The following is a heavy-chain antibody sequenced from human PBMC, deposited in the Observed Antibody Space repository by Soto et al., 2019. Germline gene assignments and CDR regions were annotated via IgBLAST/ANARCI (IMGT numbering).Heavy chain of an antibody. CDR3: ARSYGDFGYYYYYGMDV. V-gene: IGHV4-59*01. D-gene: IGHD4-17*01. J-gene: IGHJ6*02. CDR2: IYYSGST. Sequence: PSETLSLTCTVSGGSISSYYWSWIRQPPGKGLEWIGYIYYSGSTNYNPSLKSRVTISVDTSKNQFSLKLSSVTAADTAVYYCARSYGDFGYYYYYGMDVWGQGTTVTVSS. CDR1: GGSISSYY.